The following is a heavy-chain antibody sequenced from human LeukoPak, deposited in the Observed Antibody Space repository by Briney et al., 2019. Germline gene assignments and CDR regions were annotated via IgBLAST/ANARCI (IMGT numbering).Heavy chain of an antibody. V-gene: IGHV4-39*01. CDR3: ARLGSGHGGTNAGMDV. D-gene: IGHD1-26*01. Sequence: PSETLSLTCTVAGGSISSNLHYWDWIRQAPWKGLEWIGSLLYTGNTWYNPSLKSRVTISVDTSKNQFSLRLTSVNAIDTALYYCARLGSGHGGTNAGMDVWGQGTSVTVSS. CDR1: GGSISSNLHY. CDR2: LLYTGNT. J-gene: IGHJ6*02.